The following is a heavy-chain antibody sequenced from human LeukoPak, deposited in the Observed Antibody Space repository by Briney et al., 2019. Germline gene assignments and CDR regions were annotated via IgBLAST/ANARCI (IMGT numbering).Heavy chain of an antibody. Sequence: ASVKVSCTASGYTFTSYGISWVRQAPGQGLEWMGWISAHNGNTNYAQKLQGRVTMTTDTSTSTAYMELRSLRSDDTAVYYCARTWFGELLGYVFDYWGQGTLVTVSS. CDR2: ISAHNGNT. CDR1: GYTFTSYG. CDR3: ARTWFGELLGYVFDY. J-gene: IGHJ4*02. V-gene: IGHV1-18*04. D-gene: IGHD3-10*01.